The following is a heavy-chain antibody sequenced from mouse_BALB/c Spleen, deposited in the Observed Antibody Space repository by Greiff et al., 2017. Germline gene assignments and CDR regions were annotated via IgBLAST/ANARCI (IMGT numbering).Heavy chain of an antibody. Sequence: VHVKQSGTVLARPGASVKMSCKASGYTFTSYWMHWVKQRPGQGLEWIGAIYPGNSDTSYNQKFKGKAKLTAVTSTSTAYMELSSLTNEDSAVYYCTRYGNYGYAMDYWGQGTSVTVSS. J-gene: IGHJ4*01. D-gene: IGHD2-1*01. V-gene: IGHV1-5*01. CDR1: GYTFTSYW. CDR2: IYPGNSDT. CDR3: TRYGNYGYAMDY.